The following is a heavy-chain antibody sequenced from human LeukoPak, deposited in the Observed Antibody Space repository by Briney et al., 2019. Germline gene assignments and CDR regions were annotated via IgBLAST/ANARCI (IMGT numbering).Heavy chain of an antibody. CDR2: MNPNSGNT. CDR3: AMDYGDQPPGNDY. D-gene: IGHD4-17*01. CDR1: GYTFTSYD. Sequence: ASVKVSCKASGYTFTSYDINWVRQATGEGLEWMGWMNPNSGNTGYAQKFQGRVTMTRNTYISTAYMELSSLRSEDTAVYYCAMDYGDQPPGNDYWGQGTLVTVSS. V-gene: IGHV1-8*01. J-gene: IGHJ4*02.